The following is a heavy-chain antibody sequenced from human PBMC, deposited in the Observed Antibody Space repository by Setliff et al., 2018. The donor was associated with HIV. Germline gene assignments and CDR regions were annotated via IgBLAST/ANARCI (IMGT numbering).Heavy chain of an antibody. V-gene: IGHV1-2*02. CDR3: ARAWGGSGYYAFDH. Sequence: ASVKVSCKASGYTFTANYMHWVRQAPGQGLEWMGWINPKNGVTNYARKFQGRVTMTGDTSISAVYMDLSRLRSDDSAVYYCARAWGGSGYYAFDHWGQGTLVTVSS. CDR2: INPKNGVT. CDR1: GYTFTANY. J-gene: IGHJ4*02. D-gene: IGHD5-12*01.